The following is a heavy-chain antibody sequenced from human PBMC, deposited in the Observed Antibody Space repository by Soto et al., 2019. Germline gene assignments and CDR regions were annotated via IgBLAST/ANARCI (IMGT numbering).Heavy chain of an antibody. CDR3: ARMRYSSGWWEYDYYYYYGMDV. D-gene: IGHD6-19*01. CDR2: IYSGGST. J-gene: IGHJ6*02. V-gene: IGHV3-53*01. Sequence: LASAASGLTVYSTDVGWACQTPGKGLEWVSVIYSGGSTYYADSVKGRFTISRDNSKNTLYLQMNSLRAEDTAVYYCARMRYSSGWWEYDYYYYYGMDVWGQGTTVTVSS. CDR1: GLTVYSTD.